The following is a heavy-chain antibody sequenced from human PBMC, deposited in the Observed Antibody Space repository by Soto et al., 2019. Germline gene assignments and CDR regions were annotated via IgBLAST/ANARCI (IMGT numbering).Heavy chain of an antibody. CDR2: IIPIFGTA. D-gene: IGHD3-22*01. V-gene: IGHV1-69*01. CDR3: ARGWGYDSTDYYYAY. CDR1: GGSFNRHT. J-gene: IGHJ4*02. Sequence: QVQLVQSGAEVRKPGSSGRVSCRASGGSFNRHTISWVRKAPGQGLEWMGGIIPIFGTANHAQKFQGRVTIIADESTSTVYMELSSLRSDDTAIYYCARGWGYDSTDYYYAYWGQGTLFIVSS.